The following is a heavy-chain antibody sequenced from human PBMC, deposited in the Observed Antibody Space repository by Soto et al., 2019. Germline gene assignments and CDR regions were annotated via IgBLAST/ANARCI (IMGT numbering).Heavy chain of an antibody. Sequence: SATLSLTCAVSGGSISSSNWWSWVRQPPGKGLEWIGEIYHSGSTNYNPSLKSRVTISADKSKNQFSLKLSSVTAADTAVYYCARGPVVVITRAFDYWGQGTLVTVSS. J-gene: IGHJ4*02. CDR2: IYHSGST. CDR1: GGSISSSNW. CDR3: ARGPVVVITRAFDY. D-gene: IGHD3-22*01. V-gene: IGHV4-4*02.